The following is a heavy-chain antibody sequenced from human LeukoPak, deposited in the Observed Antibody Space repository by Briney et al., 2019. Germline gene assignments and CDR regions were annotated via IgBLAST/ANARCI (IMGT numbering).Heavy chain of an antibody. J-gene: IGHJ4*02. CDR3: ARGLNQAKTGY. V-gene: IGHV4-34*01. D-gene: IGHD1-14*01. Sequence: SETLSLTCAVYGGSLSGYYWSWVRQPPGKGLEWIGEKSHGEGTKYNPSLKSRVTISVDSSKNQFSLTLSSVTAADTAVYYWARGLNQAKTGYWGEGALVSVSS. CDR1: GGSLSGYY. CDR2: KSHGEGT.